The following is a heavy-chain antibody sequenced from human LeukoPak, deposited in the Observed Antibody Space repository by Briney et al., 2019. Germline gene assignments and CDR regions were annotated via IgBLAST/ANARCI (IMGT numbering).Heavy chain of an antibody. Sequence: SETLSLTCTVSGGSISSGGYYWSWIRQHPGKGLEWIGYIYYSGGTYYNPSLKSRVTISVDTSKNQFSLKLSSVTAADTAVYYCARDQGQLPPEQFNWFDPWGQGTLVTVSS. CDR1: GGSISSGGYY. CDR3: ARDQGQLPPEQFNWFDP. V-gene: IGHV4-31*03. D-gene: IGHD1-14*01. J-gene: IGHJ5*02. CDR2: IYYSGGT.